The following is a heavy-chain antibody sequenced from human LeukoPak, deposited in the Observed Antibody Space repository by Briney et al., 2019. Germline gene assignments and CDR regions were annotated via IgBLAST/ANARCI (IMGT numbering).Heavy chain of an antibody. J-gene: IGHJ4*02. V-gene: IGHV1-24*01. D-gene: IGHD5-24*01. CDR3: AVRATGFDY. CDR2: FDPEDGET. CDR1: GYTFSTYG. Sequence: GASVKVSCKASGYTFSTYGISWVRQAPGKGLEWMGGFDPEDGETIYAQKFQGRVTMTEDTSTDTAYMELSSLRSEDTAVYYCAVRATGFDYWGQGTLVTVSS.